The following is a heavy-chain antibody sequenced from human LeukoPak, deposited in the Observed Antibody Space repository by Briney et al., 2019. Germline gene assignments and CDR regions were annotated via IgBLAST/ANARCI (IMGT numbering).Heavy chain of an antibody. Sequence: GXXXVRQAPGKGLEWVAVIWYDGSNKYYADSVKGRFTISRDNSKNTLYLQMNSLRAEDTAVYYCARDLGRWGQGTMVTVSS. CDR2: IWYDGSNK. CDR3: ARDLGR. CDR1: G. V-gene: IGHV3-33*01. J-gene: IGHJ3*01.